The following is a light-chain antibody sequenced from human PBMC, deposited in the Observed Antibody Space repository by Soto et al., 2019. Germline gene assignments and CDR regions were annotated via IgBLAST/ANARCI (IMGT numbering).Light chain of an antibody. CDR2: ANS. J-gene: IGLJ3*02. CDR3: ATWDDSRNGWV. V-gene: IGLV1-44*01. CDR1: TSNIGSNT. Sequence: QSVLTQPPSVSGTPGQSVSISCSGTTSNIGSNTVNWYQQVPGTAPKLLVYANSQRRSGVSGRLSGSKSGTSASLAFSALQSEDEADYYCATWDDSRNGWVFGGGTKLTVL.